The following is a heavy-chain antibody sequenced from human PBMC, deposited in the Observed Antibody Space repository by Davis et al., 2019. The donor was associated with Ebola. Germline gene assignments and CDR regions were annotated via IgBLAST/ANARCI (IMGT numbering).Heavy chain of an antibody. J-gene: IGHJ6*03. Sequence: GESLKISCATSGFIFSGYALHWVRQAPGKGLEWVALISYDGSKRFYADSVKGRFTISRDNSRATPSLQMNTLTAEDTAVYYCAKGGVRGYDSYYYIDLWGKGTTVTVSS. V-gene: IGHV3-33*05. D-gene: IGHD3-10*01. CDR1: GFIFSGYA. CDR3: AKGGVRGYDSYYYIDL. CDR2: ISYDGSKR.